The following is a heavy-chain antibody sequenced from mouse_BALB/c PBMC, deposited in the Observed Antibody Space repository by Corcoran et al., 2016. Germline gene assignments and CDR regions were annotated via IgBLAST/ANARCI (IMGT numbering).Heavy chain of an antibody. CDR3: ARPYGSRNYFDY. CDR1: GYTFTNYG. J-gene: IGHJ2*01. D-gene: IGHD1-1*01. CDR2: INTYTGEP. V-gene: IGHV9-1*02. Sequence: QIQLVQSGPELKKPGETVKISCKASGYTFTNYGMNWVKQAPGKGLKWMGWINTYTGEPTYADDFKGRFAFSLETSANTAYLQINNLKNEDMATYFCARPYGSRNYFDYWGQGTTLTVSS.